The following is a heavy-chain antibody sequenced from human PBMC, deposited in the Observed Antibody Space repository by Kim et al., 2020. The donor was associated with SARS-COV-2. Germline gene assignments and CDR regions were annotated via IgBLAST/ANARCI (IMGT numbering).Heavy chain of an antibody. CDR3: ARDIRMVRGVMGY. V-gene: IGHV3-33*01. J-gene: IGHJ4*02. Sequence: YADSVKGRFTISRDNSKNTLYLQMNSLRAEDTAVYYCARDIRMVRGVMGYWGQGTLVTVSS. D-gene: IGHD3-10*01.